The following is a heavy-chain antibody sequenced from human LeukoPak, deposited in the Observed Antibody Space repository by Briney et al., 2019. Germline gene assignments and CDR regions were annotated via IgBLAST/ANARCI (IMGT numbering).Heavy chain of an antibody. Sequence: SETLSLTCTVSGGSISSYYWTWIRQPPGKGLKWIGYIAYSGSTNYNPSLKSRDTISVDTSKNQFSLNLTSVTAADTAVYYCARGYSRIRYQAVVYIWLDPWGPGPLVTVSS. CDR2: IAYSGST. CDR3: ARGYSRIRYQAVVYIWLDP. CDR1: GGSISSYY. V-gene: IGHV4-59*01. D-gene: IGHD6-13*01. J-gene: IGHJ5*02.